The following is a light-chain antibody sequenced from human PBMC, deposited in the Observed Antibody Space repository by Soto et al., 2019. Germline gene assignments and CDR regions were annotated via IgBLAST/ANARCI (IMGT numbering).Light chain of an antibody. J-gene: IGKJ3*01. CDR3: RQYESPPFT. CDR2: GAS. Sequence: EIVLTQSPGTLSVSPGERATLSCRASQSVSYSSLAWYQRKPGQAPRLLIDGASPRATGIPDRFSGSGSGTDVTATISILEPEDFAVYYCRQYESPPFTVGAGTEVVIK. CDR1: QSVSYSS. V-gene: IGKV3-20*01.